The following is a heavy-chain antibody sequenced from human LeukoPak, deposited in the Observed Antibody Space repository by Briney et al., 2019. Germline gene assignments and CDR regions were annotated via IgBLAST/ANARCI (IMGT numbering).Heavy chain of an antibody. Sequence: SETLSLTCTVSGGSISSSDYYWGWIRQPPGKGLEWIGIIYYSGSTYYNPSLKSRVTMSVVTSQNQFSLKLSSVVAADTAVYYCARLNVGTARYDFDYWGQGALVTVSS. CDR2: IYYSGST. J-gene: IGHJ4*02. CDR3: ARLNVGTARYDFDY. D-gene: IGHD6-6*01. CDR1: GGSISSSDYY. V-gene: IGHV4-39*01.